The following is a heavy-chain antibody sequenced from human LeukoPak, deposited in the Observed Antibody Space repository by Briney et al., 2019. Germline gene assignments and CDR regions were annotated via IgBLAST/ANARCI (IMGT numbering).Heavy chain of an antibody. CDR1: GFTFSSYA. CDR2: ISYDGSNK. CDR3: ARDREDIVLMGIGY. V-gene: IGHV3-30-3*01. J-gene: IGHJ4*02. Sequence: PGGSLRLSCAASGFTFSSYAMHWVRQAPGKGLEWVAVISYDGSNKYYADSVKGRFTISRDNSKNTLYLQMNSLRAEDTAVYYCARDREDIVLMGIGYWGQGTLVTVSS. D-gene: IGHD2-8*01.